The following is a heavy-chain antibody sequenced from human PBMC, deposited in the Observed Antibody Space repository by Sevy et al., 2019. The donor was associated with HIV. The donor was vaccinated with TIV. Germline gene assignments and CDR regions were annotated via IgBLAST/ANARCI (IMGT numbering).Heavy chain of an antibody. CDR2: IWYDSSKK. CDR3: VRGWDWRNYAYCYNGMDV. V-gene: IGHV3-33*01. J-gene: IGHJ6*02. D-gene: IGHD1-1*01. CDR1: GYRFNSSG. Sequence: GGSLRLSCTASGYRFNSSGMHWVRQAPGKGLEWVAVIWYDSSKKYYGDSVKGQFTRTRDNSRNTLFLQMNSLRGEDTAIYYCVRGWDWRNYAYCYNGMDVWGQGTLVTVSS.